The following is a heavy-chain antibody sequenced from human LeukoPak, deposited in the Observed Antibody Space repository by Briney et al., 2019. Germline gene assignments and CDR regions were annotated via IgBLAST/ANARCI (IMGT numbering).Heavy chain of an antibody. CDR2: IKQDGSEK. CDR1: GFTFSSYS. Sequence: HPGGSLRLSCAASGFTFSSYSMNWVRQAPGKGLEWVANIKQDGSEKYYVDSVKGRFTISRDNAKNSLYLQMNSLRAEDTAVYYCARDAYLYYFDYWGQGTLVTVSS. V-gene: IGHV3-7*01. D-gene: IGHD3-16*01. J-gene: IGHJ4*02. CDR3: ARDAYLYYFDY.